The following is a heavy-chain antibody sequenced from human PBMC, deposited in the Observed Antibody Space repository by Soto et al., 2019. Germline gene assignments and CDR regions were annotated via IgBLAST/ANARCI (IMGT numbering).Heavy chain of an antibody. D-gene: IGHD2-2*01. Sequence: PGGPLRLSRAASRLTFSIYYMSWIPQAPGKGLEWVSYISSSGSTIYYADSVKGRFTISRDNAKNSLYLQMNSLRAEDTAVYYCARDRGVVRAAIFVYWGQGTLVTVSS. CDR1: RLTFSIYY. V-gene: IGHV3-11*01. J-gene: IGHJ4*02. CDR3: ARDRGVVRAAIFVY. CDR2: ISSSGSTI.